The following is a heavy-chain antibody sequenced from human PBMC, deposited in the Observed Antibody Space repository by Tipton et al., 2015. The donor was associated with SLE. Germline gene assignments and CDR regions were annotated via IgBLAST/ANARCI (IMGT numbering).Heavy chain of an antibody. CDR2: IYHTGNT. J-gene: IGHJ4*02. V-gene: IGHV4-39*07. CDR1: GGSIGNTNYY. CDR3: ARDKGGTGTSDFDY. Sequence: TLSLTCTVSGGSIGNTNYYWAWIRQPPGKGLEWIGDIYHTGNTKYNPFLMGRVTISVDTSKNKFSLKLTSVTAADTAVYFCARDKGGTGTSDFDYWGQGTLVTVSS. D-gene: IGHD1-7*01.